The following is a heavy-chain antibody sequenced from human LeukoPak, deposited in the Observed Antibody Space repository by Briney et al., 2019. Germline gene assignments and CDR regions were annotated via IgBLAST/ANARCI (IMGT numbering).Heavy chain of an antibody. CDR1: GGSISSYY. CDR3: ASGGLEWFGESIPGEFDP. J-gene: IGHJ5*02. V-gene: IGHV4-59*08. D-gene: IGHD3-10*01. CDR2: IYYSGST. Sequence: SETLSLTCTVSGGSISSYYWSWIRQPPGKGLEWIGYIYYSGSTNYNPSLKSRVTISVDTSKNQFSLKLSSVTAADTAVYYCASGGLEWFGESIPGEFDPWGQGTLVTVSS.